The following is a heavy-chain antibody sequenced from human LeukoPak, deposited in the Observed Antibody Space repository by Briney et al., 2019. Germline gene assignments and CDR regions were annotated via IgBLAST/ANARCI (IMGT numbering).Heavy chain of an antibody. Sequence: PGGSLRLSCAASGFTFSTYAMIWVRQAPGKGLEWVSTISGRDDSTYYADSVKGRFTISRDNSKNTLYLQMNSLRAEDTAVYYCAKPLRSSPYYYDSSGYYPDAFDIWGQGTMVTVSS. CDR2: ISGRDDST. D-gene: IGHD3-22*01. CDR3: AKPLRSSPYYYDSSGYYPDAFDI. J-gene: IGHJ3*02. V-gene: IGHV3-23*01. CDR1: GFTFSTYA.